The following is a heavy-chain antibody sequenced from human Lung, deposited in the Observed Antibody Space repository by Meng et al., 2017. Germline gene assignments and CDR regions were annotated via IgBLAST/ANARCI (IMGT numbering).Heavy chain of an antibody. CDR3: ARGSITMVRGVSVFDP. CDR2: IYHSGST. Sequence: VQLQGSGQGLVKPSGTLPLPCAVSGGSISSSNWWSWVRQPPGKGLEWIGEIYHSGSTNYNPSLKSRVTISVDKSKNQFSLKLSSVTAADTAVYYCARGSITMVRGVSVFDPWGQGTLVTVSS. V-gene: IGHV4-4*02. D-gene: IGHD3-10*01. J-gene: IGHJ5*02. CDR1: GGSISSSNW.